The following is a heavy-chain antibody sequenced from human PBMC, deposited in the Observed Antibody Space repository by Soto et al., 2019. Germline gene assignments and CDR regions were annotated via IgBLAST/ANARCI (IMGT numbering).Heavy chain of an antibody. CDR2: IGGSGEST. J-gene: IGHJ6*02. D-gene: IGHD3-3*01. CDR3: AKDPQYDFWSGYYNFAMDV. CDR1: GFTFSSYA. Sequence: GGSLRLSCSASGFTFSSYAMNWVRQAPGKGLEWVSGIGGSGESTYYPDSVKGRFTISRDNSKNTLYLEMNSLRVEDTAVYYCAKDPQYDFWSGYYNFAMDVWGQGTTVTVSS. V-gene: IGHV3-23*01.